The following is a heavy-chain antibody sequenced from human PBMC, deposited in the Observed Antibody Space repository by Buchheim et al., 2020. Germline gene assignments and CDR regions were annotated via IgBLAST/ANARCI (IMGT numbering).Heavy chain of an antibody. CDR3: ARGGYCSSTSCYTLYYYGMDV. Sequence: VQLLESGGGLVQPGGSLRLSCAASGFTFSSYGMHWVRQAPGKGLEWVAVIWYDGSNKYYADSVKGRFTISRDNSKNTLYLQMNSLRAEDTAVYYCARGGYCSSTSCYTLYYYGMDVWGQGTT. J-gene: IGHJ6*02. CDR1: GFTFSSYG. V-gene: IGHV3-33*01. CDR2: IWYDGSNK. D-gene: IGHD2-2*02.